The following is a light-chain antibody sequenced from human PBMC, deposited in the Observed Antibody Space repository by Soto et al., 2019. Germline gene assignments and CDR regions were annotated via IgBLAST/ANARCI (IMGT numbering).Light chain of an antibody. CDR3: SSYASSSTHNYV. Sequence: QSALTQPASVSGSPGQSITISFTGTSSDVGGYNYVSWYQQHPGKAPKLTIYEVSNRPSGVSNRFSGSKSGNTASLTISGLQAEDEADYYCSSYASSSTHNYVFGTGTKRTVL. CDR2: EVS. CDR1: SSDVGGYNY. J-gene: IGLJ1*01. V-gene: IGLV2-14*01.